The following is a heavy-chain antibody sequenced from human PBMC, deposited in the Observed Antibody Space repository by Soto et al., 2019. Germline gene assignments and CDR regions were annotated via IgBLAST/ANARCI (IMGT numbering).Heavy chain of an antibody. V-gene: IGHV3-9*01. D-gene: IGHD3-3*01. Sequence: GGSLRLCCVASGFTFDDHVMHWVRQVPGKGLEWVGHITWDGYSIGYGGSVRGRFTISRDNAKDTLYLQMNSLRPEDTALYYCARSWSGSTSGRVDVWGQGTTVTVSS. CDR3: ARSWSGSTSGRVDV. CDR2: ITWDGYSI. CDR1: GFTFDDHV. J-gene: IGHJ6*02.